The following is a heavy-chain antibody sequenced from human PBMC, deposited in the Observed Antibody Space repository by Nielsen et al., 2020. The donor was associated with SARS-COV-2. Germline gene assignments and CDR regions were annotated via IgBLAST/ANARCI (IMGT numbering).Heavy chain of an antibody. Sequence: ASVKVSCKASGYTFTSYAMNWVRQAPGQGLEWMGWININTGNPTYAQGFTGRFVFSLDTSVSTAYLQISSLKAEDTAVYYCASRSSSWEPYFDYWGQGTLVTVSS. CDR2: ININTGNP. D-gene: IGHD6-13*01. V-gene: IGHV7-4-1*02. J-gene: IGHJ4*02. CDR3: ASRSSSWEPYFDY. CDR1: GYTFTSYA.